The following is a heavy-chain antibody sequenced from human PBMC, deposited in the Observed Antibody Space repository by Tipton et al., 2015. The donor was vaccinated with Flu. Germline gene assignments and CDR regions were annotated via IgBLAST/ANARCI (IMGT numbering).Heavy chain of an antibody. D-gene: IGHD4-11*01. V-gene: IGHV4-38-2*01. CDR2: VSRSGST. J-gene: IGHJ5*02. Sequence: TLSLTCAVSGDSISSDYHWGWIRQFPGKGLEWIGTVSRSGSTIYNPSLKSRVTISIDRSKNQFSLNLKSVTAADMAVYYCARRDYTNYVSDPKSWFDPRAREPWSPSPQ. CDR3: ARRDYTNYVSDPKSWFDP. CDR1: GDSISSDYH.